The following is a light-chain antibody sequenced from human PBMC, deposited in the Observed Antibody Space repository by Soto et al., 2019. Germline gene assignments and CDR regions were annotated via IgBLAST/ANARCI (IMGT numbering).Light chain of an antibody. CDR2: GNN. J-gene: IGLJ1*01. CDR1: SSNIGAGYD. Sequence: QAVVTQPPSVSGAPGQRVTISCTGSSSNIGAGYDVHWYQRLPGTAPKVLIYGNNNRPSGVPDRCSGSKSGTSASLAITGLQAEDEADYYCQSYDSSLSGSYVFGTGTKLTVL. V-gene: IGLV1-40*01. CDR3: QSYDSSLSGSYV.